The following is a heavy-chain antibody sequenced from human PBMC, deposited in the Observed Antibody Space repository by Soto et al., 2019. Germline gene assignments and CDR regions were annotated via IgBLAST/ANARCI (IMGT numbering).Heavy chain of an antibody. V-gene: IGHV3-66*01. CDR2: IFGGDTT. Sequence: EVQLVESGEGLVQPGGSLGLSCAASGFSVSSEYMSWVRQAPGKGLEWVSIIFGGDTTRYSDSGKGRFTISRDNYNNILYLQVNSLRVEDTALYYCARAAGQYWYFDLWGRGTLVTVSS. CDR3: ARAAGQYWYFDL. CDR1: GFSVSSEY. J-gene: IGHJ2*01.